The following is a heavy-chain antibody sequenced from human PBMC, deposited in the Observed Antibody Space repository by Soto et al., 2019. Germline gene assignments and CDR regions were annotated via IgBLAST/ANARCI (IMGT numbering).Heavy chain of an antibody. D-gene: IGHD2-2*01. J-gene: IGHJ4*02. Sequence: QVQLVESGGGVVQPGRSLRLSCAASGFTLSRNAMHWVRQAPGKGLEWVAVISYDGSNKYYADSVKGRFTISRDNSKNTLYLQMNSLRAEDTAVYYCARFCISTSCYPSFNYWGQETLVTVSS. CDR2: ISYDGSNK. CDR3: ARFCISTSCYPSFNY. V-gene: IGHV3-30-3*01. CDR1: GFTLSRNA.